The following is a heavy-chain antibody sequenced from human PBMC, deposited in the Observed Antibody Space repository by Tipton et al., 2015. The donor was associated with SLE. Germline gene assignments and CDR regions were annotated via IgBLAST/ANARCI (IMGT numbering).Heavy chain of an antibody. Sequence: QSGAEVKKPGASVKVSCKAFGYTFTRHHINWVRQATGQGLEWMGWMDPNSGATDYAQNFQGRVTMTRDTSINTAYMEVSSLKSEDTAVYYCVRAGRDEGSQEVAPWGQGSLFTVST. J-gene: IGHJ4*02. D-gene: IGHD5-24*01. V-gene: IGHV1-8*01. CDR3: VRAGRDEGSQEVAP. CDR1: GYTFTRHH. CDR2: MDPNSGAT.